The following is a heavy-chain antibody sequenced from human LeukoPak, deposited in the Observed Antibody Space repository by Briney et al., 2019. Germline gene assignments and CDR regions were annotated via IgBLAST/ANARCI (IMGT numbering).Heavy chain of an antibody. CDR3: ARGYCSGGSCYSVENWFDP. CDR1: GYTFTSYD. Sequence: ASVKGSCKASGYTFTSYDINWVRQAPGQGLEWMGRINPNSGGTNYAQKVQGRVTMTRDTSISTAYIELSRLRSDDTAVYYCARGYCSGGSCYSVENWFDPWGQGTLVTVSS. V-gene: IGHV1-2*06. J-gene: IGHJ5*02. CDR2: INPNSGGT. D-gene: IGHD2-15*01.